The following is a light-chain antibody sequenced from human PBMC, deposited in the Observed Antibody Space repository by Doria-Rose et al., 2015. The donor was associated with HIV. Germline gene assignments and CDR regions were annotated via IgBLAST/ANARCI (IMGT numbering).Light chain of an antibody. CDR1: SSNIGSNT. V-gene: IGLV1-44*01. Sequence: QPVLTQPPSASGAPGQRVIISCSGSSSNIGSNTVNWFQQLPGTAPKLLISGNNQRPSGVPDRFSGSKSGTSASLAISELQSEDEADYYCAAWDDSLKGVFGGGTKLTVL. CDR2: GNN. CDR3: AAWDDSLKGV. J-gene: IGLJ2*01.